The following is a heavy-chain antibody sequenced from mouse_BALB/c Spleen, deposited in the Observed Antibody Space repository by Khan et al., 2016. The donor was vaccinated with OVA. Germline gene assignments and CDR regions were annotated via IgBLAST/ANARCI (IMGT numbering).Heavy chain of an antibody. D-gene: IGHD2-4*01. CDR3: ARNYDYDEGLAY. V-gene: IGHV2-2*03. CDR2: IWSGGST. CDR1: GFSLNYYG. Sequence: VQLQESGPGLVQPSQSLSITCTVSGFSLNYYGVHWVRQSPGKGLEWLGVIWSGGSTDYNAPFISRLSISKDNSKSQVFFKMNSLQSNDTAIYYCARNYDYDEGLAYWGQGTLGTVSA. J-gene: IGHJ3*01.